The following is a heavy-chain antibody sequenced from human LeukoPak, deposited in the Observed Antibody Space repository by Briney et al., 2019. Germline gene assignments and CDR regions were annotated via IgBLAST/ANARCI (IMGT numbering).Heavy chain of an antibody. D-gene: IGHD6-13*01. Sequence: GGSLRLSCAASGFTVSSNYMSWVRQAPGRGLEWVSIIYSGGSTYFADSVKGRFTISRDNSKNTLYLQMNSLRAEDTALYYCARVPVASWIQLDSWGQGTLVTVSS. CDR2: IYSGGST. CDR3: ARVPVASWIQLDS. CDR1: GFTVSSNY. J-gene: IGHJ4*02. V-gene: IGHV3-53*01.